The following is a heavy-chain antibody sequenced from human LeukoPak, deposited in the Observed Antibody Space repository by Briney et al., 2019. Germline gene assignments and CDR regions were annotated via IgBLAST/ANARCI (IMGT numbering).Heavy chain of an antibody. CDR3: ARTAPIAAAGTGWFDP. Sequence: ASVKVSCKASGYTFTGYYMHWVRQAPGQGLEWLGWINPNSGGTNYAQKFQGRVTMTRDTSISTAYMELSRLRSDDTAVYYCARTAPIAAAGTGWFDPWGQGTLVTVSS. J-gene: IGHJ5*02. V-gene: IGHV1-2*02. CDR1: GYTFTGYY. CDR2: INPNSGGT. D-gene: IGHD6-13*01.